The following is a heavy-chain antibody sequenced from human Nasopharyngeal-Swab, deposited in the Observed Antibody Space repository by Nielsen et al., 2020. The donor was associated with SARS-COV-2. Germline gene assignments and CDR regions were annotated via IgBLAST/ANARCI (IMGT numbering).Heavy chain of an antibody. CDR1: GYTFTGYY. CDR3: ARDQPPPYDFWSGYYREYNWFDP. CDR2: INPNSGGT. Sequence: ASVKVSCKASGYTFTGYYMHWVRQAPGQGLEWMGWINPNSGGTNYAQKFQGRVTMTRDTSISTAYMELSRLRSDDTAVYYCARDQPPPYDFWSGYYREYNWFDPWGQGTLVTVSS. J-gene: IGHJ5*02. V-gene: IGHV1-2*02. D-gene: IGHD3-3*01.